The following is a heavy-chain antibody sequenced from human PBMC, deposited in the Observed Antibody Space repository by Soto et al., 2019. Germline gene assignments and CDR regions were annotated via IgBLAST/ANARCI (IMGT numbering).Heavy chain of an antibody. CDR3: SRSPFDISGYFAY. Sequence: QVQLVESGGGVVQPGRSLRLSCAASGFTFSRYSVHWVRQAPGKGLEWVAAISYDETNESYADSVKGRFTISRDNSKNTMFLQMISLRPEDTAVYFCSRSPFDISGYFAYLGQGTLVTVSS. D-gene: IGHD3-22*01. CDR1: GFTFSRYS. V-gene: IGHV3-30-3*01. CDR2: ISYDETNE. J-gene: IGHJ4*02.